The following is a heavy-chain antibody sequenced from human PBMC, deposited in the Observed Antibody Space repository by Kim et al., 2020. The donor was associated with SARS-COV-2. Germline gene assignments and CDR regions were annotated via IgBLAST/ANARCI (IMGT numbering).Heavy chain of an antibody. CDR2: IYSGGST. V-gene: IGHV3-53*04. Sequence: GGSLRLSCAASGFTVSSNYMSWVRQAPGKGLEWVSVIYSGGSTYYADSVKGRFTISRHNSKNTLYLQMNSLRAEDTAVYYCAGSGTTVTKGDPSPFDYWGQGTLVTVSS. J-gene: IGHJ4*02. CDR1: GFTVSSNY. D-gene: IGHD4-17*01. CDR3: AGSGTTVTKGDPSPFDY.